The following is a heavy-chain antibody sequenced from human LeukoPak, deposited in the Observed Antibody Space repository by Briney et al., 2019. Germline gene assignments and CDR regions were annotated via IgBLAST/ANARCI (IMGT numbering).Heavy chain of an antibody. Sequence: GESLKISCKGSGYSFTSYWIGWVRQMPGKGLEWMGIIYPGDSDTRYSPSFQGQVTISADKSISTAYLQWGSLKASDTAMYYCARRRNYHDSSGYYYSSYYFDYWGQGTLVTVSS. V-gene: IGHV5-51*01. D-gene: IGHD3-22*01. CDR1: GYSFTSYW. CDR2: IYPGDSDT. CDR3: ARRRNYHDSSGYYYSSYYFDY. J-gene: IGHJ4*02.